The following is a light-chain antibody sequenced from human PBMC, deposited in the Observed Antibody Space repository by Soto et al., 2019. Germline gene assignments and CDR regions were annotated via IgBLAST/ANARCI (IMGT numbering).Light chain of an antibody. CDR2: DNN. Sequence: QAVVTQPPSVSAAPGQKVTISCSGSSSNIGNNYVSWYQHLPGTVPRLLIYDNNKRPSGISDRFSGSKSGTSATLGITRLQTGDEADYYCATRDSSVSAWLFGEGTKLTVL. CDR3: ATRDSSVSAWL. J-gene: IGLJ3*02. CDR1: SSNIGNNY. V-gene: IGLV1-51*01.